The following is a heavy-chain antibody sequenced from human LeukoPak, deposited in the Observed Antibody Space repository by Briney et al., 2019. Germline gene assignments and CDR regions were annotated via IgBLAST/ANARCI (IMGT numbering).Heavy chain of an antibody. V-gene: IGHV3-33*01. D-gene: IGHD2-2*02. CDR1: GFTFSNYG. Sequence: PGGSLRLSCAASGFTFSNYGMHWVRQAPGKGLEWVAVIWYAGNNDYYADSVRGRFTISRDNSKNTLYLHMNSLRAEDTAVYYCARDECPLWSISCHRGFDPWGQGPLVTVSS. CDR2: IWYAGNND. CDR3: ARDECPLWSISCHRGFDP. J-gene: IGHJ5*02.